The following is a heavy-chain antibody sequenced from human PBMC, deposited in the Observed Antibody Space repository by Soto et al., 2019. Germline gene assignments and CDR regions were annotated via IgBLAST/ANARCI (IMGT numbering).Heavy chain of an antibody. CDR2: MNPNSGNT. D-gene: IGHD2-15*01. J-gene: IGHJ3*02. Sequence: GSVQVSCKASVYTFTSYDINWVRQATGQGLEWMGWMNPNSGNTGYAQKFQGRVTMTRNTSTSTAYMELSSLRSEDTAVYYCARGAVVVVGATSDAFDIWGQGTMVTVSS. CDR1: VYTFTSYD. CDR3: ARGAVVVVGATSDAFDI. V-gene: IGHV1-8*01.